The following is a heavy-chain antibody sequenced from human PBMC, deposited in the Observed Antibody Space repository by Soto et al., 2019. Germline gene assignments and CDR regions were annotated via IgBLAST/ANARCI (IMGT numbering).Heavy chain of an antibody. CDR1: GGSISSNY. Sequence: QVQLQESGPGLVKPSETLSLTCTVSGGSISSNYWSWIRQPQGKGLEWIGYIYYSGSTNYNPSVNTPITISGDTSKNLFSLKLSSVTAADTAAYYCARDQGIAARPGYYYYRHVWGKGTTVTVSS. J-gene: IGHJ6*03. CDR3: ARDQGIAARPGYYYYRHV. V-gene: IGHV4-59*01. D-gene: IGHD6-6*01. CDR2: IYYSGST.